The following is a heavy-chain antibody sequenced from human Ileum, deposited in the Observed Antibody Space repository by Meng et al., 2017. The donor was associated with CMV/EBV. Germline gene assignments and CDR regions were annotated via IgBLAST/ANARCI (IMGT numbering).Heavy chain of an antibody. CDR3: ARDGLEGLWLVPGY. Sequence: SQTPSLTRAVSGASISTYYWSWIRQSPEKGLEWIGYMYYAGNTNYNPSLKSRVRMSVDLSKNQFSLELTSVTAADTAVYYCARDGLEGLWLVPGYWGPGILVTVSS. V-gene: IGHV4-59*01. CDR1: GASISTYY. CDR2: MYYAGNT. D-gene: IGHD6-19*01. J-gene: IGHJ4*02.